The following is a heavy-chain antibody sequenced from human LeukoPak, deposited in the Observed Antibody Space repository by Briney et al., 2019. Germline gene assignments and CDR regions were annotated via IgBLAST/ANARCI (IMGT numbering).Heavy chain of an antibody. CDR3: ARGAQIVVTPAAQARPGPSGVDY. J-gene: IGHJ4*02. CDR1: GFTFSSYS. Sequence: GGSLRLSCAASGFTFSSYSINWVRQAPGKGLEGVSTISSGSSYIYYADSVKGRFTISRDNAKNSLDLQMSSLRADDTAVYYCARGAQIVVTPAAQARPGPSGVDYWGQGTLVTVSS. V-gene: IGHV3-21*06. CDR2: ISSGSSYI. D-gene: IGHD2-2*01.